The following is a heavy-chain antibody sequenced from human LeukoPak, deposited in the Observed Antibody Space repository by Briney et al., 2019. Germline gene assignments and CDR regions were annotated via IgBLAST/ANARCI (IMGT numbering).Heavy chain of an antibody. CDR1: GYTFTSYD. Sequence: ASVKVSCKASGYTFTSYDINWVRQATGQGLEWMGWMNPNSANTGYAQKFQGRVTMTRNTSISTAYMERSSLRSEDTAVYYCARAESWTGTTDYYYMDVWGKGTTVTVSS. J-gene: IGHJ6*03. D-gene: IGHD1-1*01. V-gene: IGHV1-8*01. CDR3: ARAESWTGTTDYYYMDV. CDR2: MNPNSANT.